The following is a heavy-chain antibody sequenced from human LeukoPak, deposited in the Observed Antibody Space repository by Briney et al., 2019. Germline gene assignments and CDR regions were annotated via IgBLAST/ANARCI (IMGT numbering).Heavy chain of an antibody. CDR3: AKDIGDGDKLGNWWFDP. V-gene: IGHV3-15*01. CDR1: GFTFSNAW. D-gene: IGHD5-24*01. Sequence: GGSLRLSCAASGFTFSNAWMSWVRQAPGKGLEWVGRIKSKTDGGTTDYAAPVKGRFTISRDDSKNTLYLQMNSLKTEDTAVYYCAKDIGDGDKLGNWWFDPWGQGTLVTVSS. J-gene: IGHJ5*02. CDR2: IKSKTDGGTT.